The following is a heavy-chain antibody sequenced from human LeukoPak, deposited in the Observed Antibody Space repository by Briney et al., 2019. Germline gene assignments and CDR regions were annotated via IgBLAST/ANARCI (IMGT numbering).Heavy chain of an antibody. Sequence: SETLSLTCAVYGGSFSGYYWSWIRQPPGKGLEWIGEINHSGSTNYNPSLKSRVTISVDTSKNQFSLKPSSVTAADTAVYYCAREGSAIAVAGTNWFDPWGQGTLVTVSS. V-gene: IGHV4-34*01. J-gene: IGHJ5*02. D-gene: IGHD6-19*01. CDR2: INHSGST. CDR3: AREGSAIAVAGTNWFDP. CDR1: GGSFSGYY.